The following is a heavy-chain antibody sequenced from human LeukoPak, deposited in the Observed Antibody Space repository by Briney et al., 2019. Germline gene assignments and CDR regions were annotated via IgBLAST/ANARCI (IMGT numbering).Heavy chain of an antibody. CDR3: ARLHRGMYSSSWYFAFDI. Sequence: GESLEISCWSSGYHFTSYWIGWGRQRPGKGVEWMGMIYPGDSDTRYSASCQGQVTISADKSISTAYLQWSSLKASDTAMYYCARLHRGMYSSSWYFAFDIWGQGTMVTVSS. J-gene: IGHJ3*02. D-gene: IGHD6-13*01. CDR2: IYPGDSDT. V-gene: IGHV5-51*01. CDR1: GYHFTSYW.